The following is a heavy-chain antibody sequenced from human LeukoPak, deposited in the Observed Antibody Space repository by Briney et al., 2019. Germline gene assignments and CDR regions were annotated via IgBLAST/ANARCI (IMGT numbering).Heavy chain of an antibody. CDR3: SRSAYYDGSGNYYDY. CDR1: GLSFSSYS. D-gene: IGHD3-22*01. J-gene: IGHJ4*02. CDR2: ISDGGSTT. Sequence: GGSLRXXCAASGLSFSSYSMNWVRQAPGKGLVWVSRISDGGSTTTYADSVKGRFTISRDNAKNTLYLQMNGLRAEDTAVYYCSRSAYYDGSGNYYDYWGQGTLVTVSS. V-gene: IGHV3-74*01.